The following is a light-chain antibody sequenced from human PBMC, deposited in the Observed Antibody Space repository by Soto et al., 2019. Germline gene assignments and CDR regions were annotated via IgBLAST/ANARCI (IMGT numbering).Light chain of an antibody. V-gene: IGKV3D-7*01. CDR1: QSISSSY. Sequence: EVVLTQSPATLSLSPGEGATLSCRASQSISSSYLSWYQQKPGQAPRLLIYGASTRATGIPARFSGSGRGSGTDFTLTISSLQPEDFAVYYCLQDYNLPITVGQGTRLEIK. J-gene: IGKJ5*01. CDR3: LQDYNLPIT. CDR2: GAS.